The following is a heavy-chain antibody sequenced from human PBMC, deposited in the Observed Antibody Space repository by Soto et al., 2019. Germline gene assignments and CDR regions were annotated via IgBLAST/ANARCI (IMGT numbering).Heavy chain of an antibody. CDR1: GGSISSYY. J-gene: IGHJ6*02. V-gene: IGHV4-59*01. CDR2: IYYSGST. Sequence: QVQLQESGPGLVKPSETLSLTCTVSGGSISSYYWSWIRQPPGKGLEWIGYIYYSGSTNYNPSLKSRVTISVDTSKNHFSLKLSSVTAADTAVYYCARGLMTKYYYYYYGMDVWGQGTTVTVSS. CDR3: ARGLMTKYYYYYYGMDV. D-gene: IGHD3-16*01.